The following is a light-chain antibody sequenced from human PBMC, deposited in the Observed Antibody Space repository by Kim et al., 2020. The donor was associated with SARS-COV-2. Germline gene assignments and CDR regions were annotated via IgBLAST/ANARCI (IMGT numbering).Light chain of an antibody. CDR3: QQYHWAPDT. CDR1: QSLPDNH. V-gene: IGKV3-20*01. CDR2: GAS. J-gene: IGKJ2*01. Sequence: PGESAHPPCRAIQSLPDNHVAWYQQKPGQAPRLFIYGASIRATGIPDRFIGSGSGTDFTLTISRLEPEDSAVYFCQQYHWAPDTFGQGTKLEIK.